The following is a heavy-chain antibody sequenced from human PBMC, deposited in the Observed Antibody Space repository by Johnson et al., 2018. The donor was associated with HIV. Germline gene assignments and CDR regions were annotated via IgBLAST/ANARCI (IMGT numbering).Heavy chain of an antibody. J-gene: IGHJ3*02. CDR2: IRYDGSNK. Sequence: QVQLVESGGGVVQPGRSLRLSCAASGFTFSSYGMHWVRQAPGKGLEWVAFIRYDGSNKYYADSVKGRFTISRDNSKNTLYLQMNSLRAEDTAVYYCAKGLAVAPWADAFDIWGQGTIVTVSS. CDR1: GFTFSSYG. CDR3: AKGLAVAPWADAFDI. V-gene: IGHV3-30*02. D-gene: IGHD6-13*01.